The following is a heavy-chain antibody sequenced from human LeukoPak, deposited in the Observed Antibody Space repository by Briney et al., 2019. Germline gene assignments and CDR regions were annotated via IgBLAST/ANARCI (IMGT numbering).Heavy chain of an antibody. CDR1: GYTFTSYY. CDR2: TNPSGGST. Sequence: GASVKVSCKASGYTFTSYYMHWVRQAPGQGLEWMGITNPSGGSTSYAQKFQGRVTMTRDMSTSTVYMELSSLRSEDTAVYYCARDLSHDSSGTHAFDIWGQGTMVTVSS. D-gene: IGHD3-22*01. V-gene: IGHV1-46*01. CDR3: ARDLSHDSSGTHAFDI. J-gene: IGHJ3*02.